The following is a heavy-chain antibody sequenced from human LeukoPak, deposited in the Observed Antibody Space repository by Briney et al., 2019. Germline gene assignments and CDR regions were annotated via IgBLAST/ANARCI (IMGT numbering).Heavy chain of an antibody. CDR3: AKGQYLEHDAFDF. J-gene: IGHJ1*01. CDR2: ISGSAGRT. D-gene: IGHD1/OR15-1a*01. V-gene: IGHV3-23*01. CDR1: GFTFSSFA. Sequence: GGSLRLSCAASGFTFSSFAMSWVRQAPGKGLEWVSAISGSAGRTYYADSVKGRFTISRDNSKNTLYLQMNSLRAEDTAIYYCAKGQYLEHDAFDFWGQGTLVTVSS.